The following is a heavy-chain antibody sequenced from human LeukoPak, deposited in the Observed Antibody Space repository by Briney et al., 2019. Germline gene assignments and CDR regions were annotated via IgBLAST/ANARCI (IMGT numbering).Heavy chain of an antibody. Sequence: GGSLRLSCAASGFTFSSHGMHWVRQAPGKALEWVAVTSCDGTTKYYADSAKGRFNISRDNSKNTLYLQMNSLRVDDTAVYYCAKDATLFGDQYFDYWGQGTLVIVSS. CDR3: AKDATLFGDQYFDY. V-gene: IGHV3-30*18. J-gene: IGHJ4*02. D-gene: IGHD3-10*01. CDR2: TSCDGTTK. CDR1: GFTFSSHG.